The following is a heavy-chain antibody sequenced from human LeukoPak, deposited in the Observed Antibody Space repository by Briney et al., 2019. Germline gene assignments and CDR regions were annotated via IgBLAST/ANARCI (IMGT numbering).Heavy chain of an antibody. J-gene: IGHJ4*02. CDR2: INTSGGST. Sequence: ASVKVSCKASGYTFTSYYMHWVRQAPGQGLEWMGIINTSGGSTSYAQKFQGRVTMTRDMSTSTVYMELSSLRSEDTAVYYCARSRPYGDYGYWGQGTLVTVSS. D-gene: IGHD4-17*01. CDR3: ARSRPYGDYGY. CDR1: GYTFTSYY. V-gene: IGHV1-46*01.